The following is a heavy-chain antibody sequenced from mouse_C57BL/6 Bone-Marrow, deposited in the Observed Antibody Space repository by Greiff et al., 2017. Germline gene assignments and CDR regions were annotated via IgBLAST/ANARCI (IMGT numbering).Heavy chain of an antibody. CDR2: IDPEDGET. V-gene: IGHV14-2*01. Sequence: LVESGAELVKPGASVQLSCTASGFNIKDYYMHWVKQRPEQGLEWIGRIDPEDGETKYAPNFQGQATITADTSSKTAYLQLSSRTSEDTAVYYWARGYGSSPFAYWGQGTLVTVSA. CDR3: ARGYGSSPFAY. J-gene: IGHJ3*01. D-gene: IGHD1-1*01. CDR1: GFNIKDYY.